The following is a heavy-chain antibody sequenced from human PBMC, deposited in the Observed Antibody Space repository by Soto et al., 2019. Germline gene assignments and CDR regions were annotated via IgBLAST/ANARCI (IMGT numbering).Heavy chain of an antibody. CDR2: ISYDGSNK. Sequence: QVQLVESGGGVVQPGRSLRLSCAASGFTFSSYGMHWVRQAPGKGLEWVAVISYDGSNKYYADSVKGRFTISRDNAKNTLYLQMNSLRAEDTAVYYCAKDLGGELELIPYYYYGMDVCGQGTTVTVSS. CDR3: AKDLGGELELIPYYYYGMDV. D-gene: IGHD1-7*01. J-gene: IGHJ6*02. V-gene: IGHV3-30*18. CDR1: GFTFSSYG.